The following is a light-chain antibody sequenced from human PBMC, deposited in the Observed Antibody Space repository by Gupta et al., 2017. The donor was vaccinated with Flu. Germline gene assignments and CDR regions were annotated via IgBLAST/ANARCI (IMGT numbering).Light chain of an antibody. CDR2: AAS. V-gene: IGKV1-39*01. CDR1: QSISSY. J-gene: IGKJ3*01. CDR3: QQSYSTPQT. Sequence: PSSLSASVGDRVTITCRASQSISSYLNWYQQKPGKAPKLLIYAASSLQSGVPSRFSGSGSGTDFTLTISSLQPEDFATYYCQQSYSTPQTFGHGTKVDIK.